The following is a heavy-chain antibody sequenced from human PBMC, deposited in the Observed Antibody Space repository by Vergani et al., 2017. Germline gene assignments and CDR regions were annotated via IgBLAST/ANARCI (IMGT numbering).Heavy chain of an antibody. V-gene: IGHV4-38-2*01. Sequence: QVQLQESGPGLAKPSETLSLTFAVSGYSISSGYYWGWIRQPPGKGLEWIGSIYHSGSTYYNTSLKSRVTISVDTSKNQFSLKLSSVTAAETAVYYCARRRDTAMVDDAFDIWGQGTMVTVSS. CDR3: ARRRDTAMVDDAFDI. CDR1: GYSISSGYY. CDR2: IYHSGST. J-gene: IGHJ3*02. D-gene: IGHD5-18*01.